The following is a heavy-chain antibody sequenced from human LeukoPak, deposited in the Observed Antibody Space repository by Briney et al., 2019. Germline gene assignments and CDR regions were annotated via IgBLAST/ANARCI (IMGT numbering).Heavy chain of an antibody. CDR2: IIPIFGTA. CDR1: GGTFSSYA. CDR3: ARARWGSGNPFDY. Sequence: ASVKVSCKASGGTFSSYAISWVRQAPGQGLEWMGGIIPIFGTANYAQKFQGRVTITADESTSTAYMELSSLRSEDTAAYYCARARWGSGNPFDYWGQGTLVTVSS. J-gene: IGHJ4*02. D-gene: IGHD3-10*01. V-gene: IGHV1-69*13.